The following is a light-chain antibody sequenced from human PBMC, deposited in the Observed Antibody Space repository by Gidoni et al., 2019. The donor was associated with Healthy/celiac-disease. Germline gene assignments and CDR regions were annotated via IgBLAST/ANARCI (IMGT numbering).Light chain of an antibody. Sequence: IVLTQSPHSLAVSLGERATINCKSSQSVLYSSNNKNYLAWYQQKPGQPPKLLIYWASTRESGVPDRFSGSGSGTDFTLTISSLQAEDVAVYYCQQYYSTPYTFXQXTKLXIK. CDR3: QQYYSTPYT. V-gene: IGKV4-1*01. J-gene: IGKJ2*01. CDR1: QSVLYSSNNKNY. CDR2: WAS.